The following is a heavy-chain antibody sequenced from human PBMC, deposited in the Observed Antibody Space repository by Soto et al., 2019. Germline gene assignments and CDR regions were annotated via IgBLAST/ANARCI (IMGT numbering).Heavy chain of an antibody. CDR1: GYTFTGYD. CDR3: ARGEWVGTV. Sequence: VQLVQSGAEVKKPGASVKVSCKASGYTFTGYDINCVRYATGEGLEWMGWMTPDTGNTGYDQKFQGRVTMTRETSIGTDYMELSSLRSEDTAVYYCARGEWVGTVWGQGTLVTVSS. CDR2: MTPDTGNT. D-gene: IGHD6-19*01. J-gene: IGHJ4*02. V-gene: IGHV1-8*01.